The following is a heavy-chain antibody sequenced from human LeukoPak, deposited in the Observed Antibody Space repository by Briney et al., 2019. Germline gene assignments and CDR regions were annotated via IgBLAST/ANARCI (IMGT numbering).Heavy chain of an antibody. Sequence: SETLSLTCTVSGGSISSYYWSWIRQPPGKGLEWIGYIYYSGSTNYNPSLKSRVTISVDTSKNQFSLKLSSVTAADTAVYYCATLRYFDWLDVDYWGQGTLATVSS. J-gene: IGHJ4*02. D-gene: IGHD3-9*01. CDR2: IYYSGST. V-gene: IGHV4-59*08. CDR3: ATLRYFDWLDVDY. CDR1: GGSISSYY.